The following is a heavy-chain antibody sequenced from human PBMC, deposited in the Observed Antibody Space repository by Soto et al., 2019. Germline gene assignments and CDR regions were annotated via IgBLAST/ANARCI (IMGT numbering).Heavy chain of an antibody. CDR3: ARVGYSYGSDYYYYYMDV. Sequence: QVQLVQSGAEVKKPGASVKVSCKASGYTFTSYDINWVRQATGQGLEWMGWMNPNSGNTGYAQKFQGRVTMTRNTSISTAYMELSSLRSEDTAVYYWARVGYSYGSDYYYYYMDVWGKGTTVTVSS. J-gene: IGHJ6*03. CDR2: MNPNSGNT. V-gene: IGHV1-8*01. D-gene: IGHD5-18*01. CDR1: GYTFTSYD.